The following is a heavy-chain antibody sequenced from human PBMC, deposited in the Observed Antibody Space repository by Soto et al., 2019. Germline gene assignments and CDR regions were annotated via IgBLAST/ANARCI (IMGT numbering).Heavy chain of an antibody. Sequence: PSETLSLTCAVSGGSISSSNWWSWVRQPPGEGLEWIGEIYHSGSTNYSPSLKSRVTISVDKSKNQFSLKLSSVTAADTAVYYCARSPTAVAGTENFKQWGQGTLVTVSS. V-gene: IGHV4-4*02. J-gene: IGHJ1*01. D-gene: IGHD6-13*01. CDR1: GGSISSSNW. CDR2: IYHSGST. CDR3: ARSPTAVAGTENFKQ.